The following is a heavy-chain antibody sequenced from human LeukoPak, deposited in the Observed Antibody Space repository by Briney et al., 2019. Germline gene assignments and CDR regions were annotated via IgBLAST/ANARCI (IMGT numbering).Heavy chain of an antibody. Sequence: GESLKISCKGSGYSFTSYWIGWVRQMPGKGLEWMGIIYPGDSDTRYSPSFQGQVTISADKSISPAYLQWSSLKASDTAMYYCARGDYYDSSGYRPLYYYGMDVWGQGTTVTVSS. D-gene: IGHD3-22*01. CDR1: GYSFTSYW. CDR2: IYPGDSDT. V-gene: IGHV5-51*01. J-gene: IGHJ6*02. CDR3: ARGDYYDSSGYRPLYYYGMDV.